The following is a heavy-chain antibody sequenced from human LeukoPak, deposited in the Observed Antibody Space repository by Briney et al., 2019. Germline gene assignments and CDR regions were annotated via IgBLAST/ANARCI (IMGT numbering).Heavy chain of an antibody. J-gene: IGHJ4*02. CDR2: ISWNSGSI. CDR3: AKDIRGMGQWLGFDY. CDR1: GFTLDDYA. D-gene: IGHD6-19*01. V-gene: IGHV3-9*01. Sequence: PGGSLRLSCAASGFTLDDYAMHWVRQAPGKGLEWVSGISWNSGSIGYADSVKGRFTISRDNAKNSLYLQMNSLRAEDTALYYCAKDIRGMGQWLGFDYWGQGTLVTVSS.